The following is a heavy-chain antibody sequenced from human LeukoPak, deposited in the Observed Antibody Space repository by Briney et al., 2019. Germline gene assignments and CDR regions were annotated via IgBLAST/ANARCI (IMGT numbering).Heavy chain of an antibody. CDR1: GGSLSEFY. CDR3: ARDLSGSYDY. CDR2: IYYSGST. Sequence: PSETLSLTCAVSGGSLSEFYWGWIRQPPGKGLEWIGSIYYSGSTYYNPSLKSRVTISVDTSKNQFSLKLSSVTAADTAVYYCARDLSGSYDYWGQGTLVTVSS. V-gene: IGHV4-39*07. D-gene: IGHD1-26*01. J-gene: IGHJ4*02.